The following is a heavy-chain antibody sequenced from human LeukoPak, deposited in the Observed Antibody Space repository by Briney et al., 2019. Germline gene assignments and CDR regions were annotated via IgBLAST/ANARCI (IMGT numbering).Heavy chain of an antibody. J-gene: IGHJ5*02. Sequence: SQTLSPPVPSPGDSVSSNSVTWNWIRQSPSRGLEWLGRTYYRSTWYNDYAVSVRGRITVNPDTSKNQFSLHLNSVTPEDTAVYYCARRLTQYDCFDPWGQGILVTVSS. CDR3: ARRLTQYDCFDP. CDR1: GDSVSSNSVT. CDR2: TYYRSTWYN. D-gene: IGHD2-2*01. V-gene: IGHV6-1*01.